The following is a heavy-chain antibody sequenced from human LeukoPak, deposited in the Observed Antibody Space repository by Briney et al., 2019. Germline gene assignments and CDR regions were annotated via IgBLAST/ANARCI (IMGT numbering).Heavy chain of an antibody. CDR3: ARISRIAVAGHGTWFDP. CDR2: VIPIFGTA. Sequence: SVKVSCKASGYTFTSYGISWVRQAPGQGLEWMGRVIPIFGTANYAQKFQGRVTITTDESTSTAYMELSSLRSEDTAVYYCARISRIAVAGHGTWFDPWGQGTLVTVSS. V-gene: IGHV1-69*05. J-gene: IGHJ5*02. CDR1: GYTFTSYG. D-gene: IGHD6-19*01.